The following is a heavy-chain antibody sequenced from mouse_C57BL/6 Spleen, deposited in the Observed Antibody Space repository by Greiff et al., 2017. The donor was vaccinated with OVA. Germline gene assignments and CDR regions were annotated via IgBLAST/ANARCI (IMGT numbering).Heavy chain of an antibody. CDR2: ISSGGDYI. Sequence: EVQRVESGEGLVKPGGSLKLSCAASGFTFSSYAMSWVRQTPEKRLEWVAYISSGGDYIYYADTVKGRFTISRDNARNTLYLQMSSLKSEDTAMYYCTRYSNYVSYWYFDVWGTGTTVTVSS. V-gene: IGHV5-9-1*02. CDR1: GFTFSSYA. D-gene: IGHD2-5*01. CDR3: TRYSNYVSYWYFDV. J-gene: IGHJ1*03.